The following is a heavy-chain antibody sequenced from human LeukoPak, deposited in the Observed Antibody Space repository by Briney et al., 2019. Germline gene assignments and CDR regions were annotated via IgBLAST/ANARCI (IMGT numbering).Heavy chain of an antibody. V-gene: IGHV1-2*02. CDR3: ARSHSSPFYFDY. Sequence: ASVKVSCKASGYTFTGYYMHWVRQAPGQGLAWMGWINPNSGGTNYAQKFQGRVTMTRDTSISTAYMELSRLRSDDTAVYYCARSHSSPFYFDYWGQGTLVTVSS. CDR1: GYTFTGYY. J-gene: IGHJ4*02. CDR2: INPNSGGT. D-gene: IGHD6-13*01.